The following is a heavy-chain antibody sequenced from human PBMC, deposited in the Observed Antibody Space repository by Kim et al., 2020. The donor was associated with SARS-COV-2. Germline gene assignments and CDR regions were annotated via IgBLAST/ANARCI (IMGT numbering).Heavy chain of an antibody. Sequence: QARKFQGRVTMTRNTSMSTAYMELSSLRSEDTAVYYCAGDDYYYYGMDVWGQGTTVTVSS. CDR3: AGDDYYYYGMDV. J-gene: IGHJ6*02. V-gene: IGHV1-8*01.